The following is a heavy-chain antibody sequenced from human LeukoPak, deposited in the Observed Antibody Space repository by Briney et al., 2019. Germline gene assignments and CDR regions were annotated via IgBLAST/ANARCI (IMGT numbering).Heavy chain of an antibody. CDR1: GYTLTSYG. V-gene: IGHV1-18*01. CDR3: ARDGTFTVAVVLDY. J-gene: IGHJ4*02. Sequence: ASVKVSCKASGYTLTSYGISWVRQAPGQGLEWMGWISAYNGNTNYAQELQGRVTMTTDTSTSTAYMELRSLRSDDTAVYYCARDGTFTVAVVLDYWGRGTLVTVSS. CDR2: ISAYNGNT. D-gene: IGHD6-19*01.